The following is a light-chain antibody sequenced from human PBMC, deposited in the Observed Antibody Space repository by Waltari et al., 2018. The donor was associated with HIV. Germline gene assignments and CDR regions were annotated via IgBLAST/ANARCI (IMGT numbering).Light chain of an antibody. CDR3: QSYDGTLSVWV. CDR2: RNT. J-gene: IGLJ3*02. CDR1: PSNIRPGYE. Sequence: QSVLTQPPSVSGAPGQRVSLSCAGQPSNIRPGYEVHWYLQLPGSAPKLLIHRNTERPSGIPDRFSGSRSGASASLAITGLQVEDEGDYYCQSYDGTLSVWVFGGGTKLTVL. V-gene: IGLV1-40*01.